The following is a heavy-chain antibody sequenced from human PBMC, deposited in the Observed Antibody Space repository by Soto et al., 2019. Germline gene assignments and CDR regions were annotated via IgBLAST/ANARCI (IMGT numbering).Heavy chain of an antibody. CDR3: ARGPRVTTIDY. V-gene: IGHV3-33*01. Sequence: GGSLRLSCAASGFTFSSYGMHWVRQAPGKGLEWVAVIWYDGSNKYYADSVKGRFTISRDNSKNTLYLQMNSLRAEDTAVYYCARGPRVTTIDYWGQGTLVTVSS. CDR2: IWYDGSNK. D-gene: IGHD4-17*01. CDR1: GFTFSSYG. J-gene: IGHJ4*02.